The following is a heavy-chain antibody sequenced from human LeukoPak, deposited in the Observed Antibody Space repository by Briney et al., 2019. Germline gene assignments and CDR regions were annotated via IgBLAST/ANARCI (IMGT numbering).Heavy chain of an antibody. Sequence: SETLSLTCTVSGGSISSYYWSWIRQPPGKGLEWIGYLYYSGSTNYNPSLKSRVTISVDTSKNQFSLKLSSVTAADTAVYYCARRVAAAGDLDYWGQGTLVTVSS. CDR2: LYYSGST. V-gene: IGHV4-59*08. J-gene: IGHJ4*02. D-gene: IGHD6-13*01. CDR3: ARRVAAAGDLDY. CDR1: GGSISSYY.